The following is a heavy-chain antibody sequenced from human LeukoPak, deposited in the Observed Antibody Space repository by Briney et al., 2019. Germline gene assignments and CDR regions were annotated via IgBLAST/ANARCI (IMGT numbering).Heavy chain of an antibody. CDR2: ISSSSSYI. V-gene: IGHV3-21*01. CDR1: GFAFSSYG. D-gene: IGHD6-6*01. J-gene: IGHJ4*02. Sequence: GGSLRLSCAASGFAFSSYGMHWVRQAPGKGLEWVSSISSSSSYIYYADSVKGRFTISRDDAKNSVFLQMSSLRAEDTAVYYCARGEATSSSAFDFWAQGTLVTVSS. CDR3: ARGEATSSSAFDF.